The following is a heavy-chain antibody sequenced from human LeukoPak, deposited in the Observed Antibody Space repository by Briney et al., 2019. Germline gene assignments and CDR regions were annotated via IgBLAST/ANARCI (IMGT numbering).Heavy chain of an antibody. D-gene: IGHD1-26*01. J-gene: IGHJ4*02. V-gene: IGHV6-1*01. CDR3: AKAKKYSGRVFDC. CDR2: TYYRAKWYN. Sequence: SQTLSLTCALSVDSVSSDSAAWNWSRQSASRGLEWLGRTYYRAKWYNEYAVSVKSRIIINPDTSKNQFSLQLNSVTPEDTAVYYCAKAKKYSGRVFDCWGQGTLVTVSS. CDR1: VDSVSSDSAA.